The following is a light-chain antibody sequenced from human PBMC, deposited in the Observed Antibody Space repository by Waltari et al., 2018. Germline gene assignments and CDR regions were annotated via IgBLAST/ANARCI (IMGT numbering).Light chain of an antibody. CDR3: QQYNNWPPMYT. CDR1: QSVGSN. Sequence: EIVMTQSPATLSVSPGERATLSCRASQSVGSNLAWYQQKPGQAPRLLISGASTRATGVPGRFSGSGSGTEFTLTISSLQSEDFAFYYCQQYNNWPPMYTFGQGTKLEMK. CDR2: GAS. J-gene: IGKJ2*01. V-gene: IGKV3-15*01.